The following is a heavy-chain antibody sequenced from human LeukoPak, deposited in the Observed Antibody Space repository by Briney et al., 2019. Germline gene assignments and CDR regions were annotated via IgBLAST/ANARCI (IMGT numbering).Heavy chain of an antibody. V-gene: IGHV1-46*01. CDR3: ARDQDYYGSGSQGGGYYYYYMDV. CDR2: INPSGGST. D-gene: IGHD3-10*01. CDR1: GYTFTSYY. J-gene: IGHJ6*03. Sequence: GASVKVSCKASGYTFTSYYMHWVRQAPGQGLEWMGIINPSGGSTSYAQTFQGRVTMTRDTSTSTVYMELSSPRSEDTAVYYCARDQDYYGSGSQGGGYYYYYMDVWGKGATVTVSS.